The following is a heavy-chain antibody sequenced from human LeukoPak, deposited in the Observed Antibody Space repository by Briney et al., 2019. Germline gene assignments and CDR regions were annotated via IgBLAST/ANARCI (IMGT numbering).Heavy chain of an antibody. Sequence: PSQTLSLTCTVSGGSISSGGYYWSWIRQHPGKGLEWIGYIYYSGYTYYNPSLKSRVTISVDTSKNQFSLKLSSVTAADTAVYYCGREWVLEAAAPYYGMDVWGQGTTVTVSS. J-gene: IGHJ6*02. D-gene: IGHD6-13*01. CDR1: GGSISSGGYY. CDR2: IYYSGYT. CDR3: GREWVLEAAAPYYGMDV. V-gene: IGHV4-31*03.